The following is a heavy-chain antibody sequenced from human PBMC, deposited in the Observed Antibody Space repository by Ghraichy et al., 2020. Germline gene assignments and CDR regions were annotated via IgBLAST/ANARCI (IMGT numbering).Heavy chain of an antibody. CDR2: INHSGST. Sequence: SETLSLTCAVYGGSFSGHYWSWIRQPPGKGLEWIGEINHSGSTTYNPSLMSRVTISVDTSKNQFSLKLSSVTSADTAVYYCARVLDYWGQGTLVTVSS. D-gene: IGHD2-15*01. J-gene: IGHJ4*02. V-gene: IGHV4-34*01. CDR1: GGSFSGHY. CDR3: ARVLDY.